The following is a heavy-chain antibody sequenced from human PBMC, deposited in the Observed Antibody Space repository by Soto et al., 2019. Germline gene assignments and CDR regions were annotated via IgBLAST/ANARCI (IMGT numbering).Heavy chain of an antibody. CDR2: ISYDGSNK. Sequence: QVQLVESGGGVVQPGRSLRLSCAASGFTFSSYGMHWVRQAPGKGLEWVAVISYDGSNKYYADSVKGRFTISRDNSKNTLYLQMNSLRAEDTAVYYCAKVGEPYSSSSRSYFDLWGRGTQVTVSS. J-gene: IGHJ2*01. CDR3: AKVGEPYSSSSRSYFDL. D-gene: IGHD6-6*01. V-gene: IGHV3-30*18. CDR1: GFTFSSYG.